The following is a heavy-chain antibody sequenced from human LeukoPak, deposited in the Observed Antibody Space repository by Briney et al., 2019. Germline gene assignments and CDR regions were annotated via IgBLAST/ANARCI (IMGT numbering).Heavy chain of an antibody. D-gene: IGHD3-10*01. Sequence: SETLSLTCDVSGYSLSRGYFWGCIWQPPRKGLEGIGDVFLTGSTYYNPSLESRFTIPVDMSKNRLSLKMRSVTAADTAFYYCARETVGAPRLDYWGQGILVIVSS. J-gene: IGHJ4*02. CDR3: ARETVGAPRLDY. V-gene: IGHV4-38-2*01. CDR2: VFLTGST. CDR1: GYSLSRGYF.